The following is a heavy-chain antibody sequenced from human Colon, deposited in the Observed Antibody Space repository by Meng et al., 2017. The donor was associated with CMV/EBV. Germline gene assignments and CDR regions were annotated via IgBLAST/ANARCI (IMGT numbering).Heavy chain of an antibody. CDR3: ARRIDFWSGYYSPGGLSNGMDV. D-gene: IGHD3-3*01. CDR2: IYSGGST. J-gene: IGHJ6*02. Sequence: GESLKISCAASGFTVSSNYMSWVRQAPGKGLEWVSVIYSGGSTYYADSAKGRFTISRDNSKNTLYLQMNSLRAEDTAVYYCARRIDFWSGYYSPGGLSNGMDVWGQGTTVTVSS. V-gene: IGHV3-53*01. CDR1: GFTVSSNY.